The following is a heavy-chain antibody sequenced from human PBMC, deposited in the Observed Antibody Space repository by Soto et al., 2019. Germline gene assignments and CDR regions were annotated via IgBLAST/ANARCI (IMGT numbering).Heavy chain of an antibody. CDR3: ARAYGGYADY. D-gene: IGHD5-12*01. Sequence: PSETLSLTCTVSGGSISGYYWSWFRQPPGKGLEWIGYIYYSGSTNYNPSLKSRVTISVDTSKNQFSLKLSSVTAADTAVYYCARAYGGYADYWGQGALVTVSS. CDR1: GGSISGYY. J-gene: IGHJ4*02. CDR2: IYYSGST. V-gene: IGHV4-59*01.